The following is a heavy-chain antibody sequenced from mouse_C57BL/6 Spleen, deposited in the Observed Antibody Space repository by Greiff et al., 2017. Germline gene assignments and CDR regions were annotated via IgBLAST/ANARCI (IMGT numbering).Heavy chain of an antibody. V-gene: IGHV6-6*01. CDR2: IRNKANNHAT. J-gene: IGHJ4*01. CDR3: TCYDYEENAMDY. D-gene: IGHD2-4*01. CDR1: GFTFSDAW. Sequence: EVKLVESGGGLVQPGGSMKLSCAASGFTFSDAWMDWVRQSPEKGLEWVAEIRNKANNHATYYAESVKGRLTISRDDSKSSVYLQMNSLRAEDTGIFYCTCYDYEENAMDYWGQGTSVTVSS.